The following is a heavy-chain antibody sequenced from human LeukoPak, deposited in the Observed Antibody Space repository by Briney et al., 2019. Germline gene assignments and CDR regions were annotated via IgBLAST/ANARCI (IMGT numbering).Heavy chain of an antibody. V-gene: IGHV3-23*01. D-gene: IGHD3-3*01. J-gene: IGHJ6*02. CDR2: LSGSGGSA. CDR3: AKDGAAYYDFWSGHNYGMDV. CDR1: GFTFSNYA. Sequence: QPGGSLRLSCAASGFTFSNYAMTWVRQAPGKGLEWVSALSGSGGSAYYADSVKGRFTISRDNSKNTLYLQMNSLRAEDTAVYYCAKDGAAYYDFWSGHNYGMDVWGQGTTVTVSS.